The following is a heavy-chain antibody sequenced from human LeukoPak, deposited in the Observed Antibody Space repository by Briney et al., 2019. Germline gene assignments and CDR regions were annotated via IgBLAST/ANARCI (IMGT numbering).Heavy chain of an antibody. Sequence: PGGSLRLSCAASGFTFSSYEMNWVRQAPGKGLEWVSYISSSGSTIYYADSVKGRFTISRDNAKNSLYLQMNSLRAEDTAVCYCPRDCGGGSCYGPYDAFDIWGQGTMVPVPS. CDR1: GFTFSSYE. CDR3: PRDCGGGSCYGPYDAFDI. CDR2: ISSSGSTI. D-gene: IGHD2-15*01. V-gene: IGHV3-48*03. J-gene: IGHJ3*02.